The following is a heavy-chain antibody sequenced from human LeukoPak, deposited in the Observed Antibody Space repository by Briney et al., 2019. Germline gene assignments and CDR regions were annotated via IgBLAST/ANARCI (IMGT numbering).Heavy chain of an antibody. J-gene: IGHJ5*02. CDR3: ARDRITIFGVVQNWFDP. V-gene: IGHV4-34*01. D-gene: IGHD3-3*01. Sequence: SETLSLTCAVYGGSFSDYYWSWIRQPPGKGLEWIGEINHSGSTYYNPSLKSRVTISVDTSKNQFSLKLSSVTAADTAVYYCARDRITIFGVVQNWFDPWGQGTLVTVSS. CDR1: GGSFSDYY. CDR2: INHSGST.